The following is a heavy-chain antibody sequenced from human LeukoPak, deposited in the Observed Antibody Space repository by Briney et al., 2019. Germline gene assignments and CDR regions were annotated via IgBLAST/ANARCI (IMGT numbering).Heavy chain of an antibody. CDR2: IYYTGNT. D-gene: IGHD5-18*01. Sequence: SETLSLTRTVSGGSISSSSNYWGWIRQPPGKGLEWIGTIYYTGNTYYNPSLKSRVTISVDTSKNQFSLKLSSVTAADTAEYYCARVVGWLLGTFGIWGQGTMVTVSS. CDR1: GGSISSSSNY. V-gene: IGHV4-39*07. J-gene: IGHJ3*02. CDR3: ARVVGWLLGTFGI.